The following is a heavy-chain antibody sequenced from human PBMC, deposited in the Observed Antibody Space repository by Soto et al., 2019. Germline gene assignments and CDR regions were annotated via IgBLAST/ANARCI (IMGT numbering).Heavy chain of an antibody. D-gene: IGHD3-10*01. CDR1: GFTFSTYA. V-gene: IGHV3-23*01. J-gene: IGHJ4*02. CDR3: GKGEGPMVQGLIHLPYYFDS. Sequence: VQLLESGGGLVQPGGSLRLSCAASGFTFSTYAMSWVRQAPGKGPEWVLGISGSGDNTYYADSVKDRFTISRDNSKNTRYLQMNSLRGEDTAVYHCGKGEGPMVQGLIHLPYYFDSWGQGTQGTVSS. CDR2: ISGSGDNT.